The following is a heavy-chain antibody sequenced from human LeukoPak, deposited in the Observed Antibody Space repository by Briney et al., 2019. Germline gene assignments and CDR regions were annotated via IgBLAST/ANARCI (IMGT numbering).Heavy chain of an antibody. CDR3: ARHYYDILTGYYIDY. V-gene: IGHV5-51*01. CDR2: FYPGDSDT. D-gene: IGHD3-9*01. CDR1: GYSFPSYW. J-gene: IGHJ4*02. Sequence: GESLKISCKGSGYSFPSYWIGWVPQMPGKGLEWLGLFYPGDSDTRYSPSFQGQVTISADKSISTAYLQWSSLKASDTAMYYCARHYYDILTGYYIDYWGQGTLVTVSS.